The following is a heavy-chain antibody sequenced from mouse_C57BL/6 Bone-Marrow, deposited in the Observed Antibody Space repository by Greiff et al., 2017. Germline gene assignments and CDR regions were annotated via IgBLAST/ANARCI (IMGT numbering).Heavy chain of an antibody. D-gene: IGHD1-1*01. Sequence: QVQLQQPGAELVMPVASVKLSCKASGYTFTSYWMHWVKQRPGQGLEWIGEIDPYDSYTNYNQKFKGKSTLTVDKSSSTAYMQLSSLTSEDSAVYYCARSLVLRSPMDYWGQGTSVTVSS. J-gene: IGHJ4*01. V-gene: IGHV1-69*01. CDR3: ARSLVLRSPMDY. CDR2: IDPYDSYT. CDR1: GYTFTSYW.